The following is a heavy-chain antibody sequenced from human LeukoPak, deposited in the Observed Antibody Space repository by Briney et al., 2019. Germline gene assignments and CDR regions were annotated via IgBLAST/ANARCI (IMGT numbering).Heavy chain of an antibody. J-gene: IGHJ4*02. CDR1: GYTFTSYG. V-gene: IGHV1-18*01. Sequence: ASVKVSCKASGYTFTSYGISWVRQAPGQGEEWMGWISAYNGKTNYAQKLQGRGTMTTERSKRTDYMERRRLRSDDTAVYYCARGIYDYVWGSYRPDSYWGQGTLVTVSS. CDR3: ARGIYDYVWGSYRPDSY. CDR2: ISAYNGKT. D-gene: IGHD3-16*02.